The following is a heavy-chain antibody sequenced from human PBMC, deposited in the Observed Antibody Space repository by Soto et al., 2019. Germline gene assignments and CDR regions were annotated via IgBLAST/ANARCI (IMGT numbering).Heavy chain of an antibody. Sequence: QVQLQESGPGLVEPSGTLSLTCTVSGASVSSGGWWTWLRQPPGKGLEWIEEIYHSGSTNYNPSPKSRVSMSLANSKNQFSLRLNYVTAADTALYYCTPKPGGLNFGFQSWGQGTLVTFST. CDR3: TPKPGGLNFGFQS. V-gene: IGHV4-4*02. CDR1: GASVSSGGW. D-gene: IGHD3-16*01. CDR2: IYHSGST. J-gene: IGHJ4*02.